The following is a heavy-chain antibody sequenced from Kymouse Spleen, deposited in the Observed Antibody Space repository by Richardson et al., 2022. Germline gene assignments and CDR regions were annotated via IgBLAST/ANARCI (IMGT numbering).Heavy chain of an antibody. CDR2: ISYDGSNK. J-gene: IGHJ5*02. D-gene: IGHD6-6*01. CDR3: AKENSSSSNWFDP. Sequence: QVQLVESGGGVVQPGRSLRLSCAASGFTFSSYGMHWVRQAPGKGLEWVAVISYDGSNKYYADSVKGRFTISRDNSKNTLYLQMNSLRAEDTAVYYCAKENSSSSNWFDPWGQGTLVTVSS. V-gene: IGHV3-30*18. CDR1: GFTFSSYG.